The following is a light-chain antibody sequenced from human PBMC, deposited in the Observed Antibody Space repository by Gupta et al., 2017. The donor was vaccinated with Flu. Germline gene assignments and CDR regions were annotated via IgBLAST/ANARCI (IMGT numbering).Light chain of an antibody. J-gene: IGKJ1*01. V-gene: IGKV3-11*01. CDR2: DAS. Sequence: EIGLTQSPATLSLSPGERATLSCRASQTVSTYLAWYQQKPGQAPRLLIYDASNRATGIPARFSGSGSGTDFSLTISTLEPEDFAVYYCLQRSSWPWTFGHGTKVE. CDR3: LQRSSWPWT. CDR1: QTVSTY.